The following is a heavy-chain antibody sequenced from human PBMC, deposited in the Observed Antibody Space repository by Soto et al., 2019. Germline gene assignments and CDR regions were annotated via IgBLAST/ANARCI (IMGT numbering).Heavy chain of an antibody. CDR2: IRSKGNNYAA. Sequence: EVQLVESGGGLVQPGGSLKLSCAASGFTFSDSAMHWVRQASGKGLEWVGRIRSKGNNYAAAFAASVKGRFTISRDDSKDTAYLQMNSLKTEDTAVYYCTRHLMDVRGQGTTVTVSS. CDR3: TRHLMDV. J-gene: IGHJ6*02. CDR1: GFTFSDSA. V-gene: IGHV3-73*01.